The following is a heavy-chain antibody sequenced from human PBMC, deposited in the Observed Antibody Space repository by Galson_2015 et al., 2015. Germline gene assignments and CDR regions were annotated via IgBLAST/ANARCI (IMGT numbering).Heavy chain of an antibody. Sequence: SLRLSCAASGFTFSSYRMNWVRQAPGKGLEWVAVIWYGGSNKYYADSVKGRFTISRDNSKNTLYLQMNSLRAEDTAVYYCASSSLSRSQQLDYWGQGTLVTVSS. CDR1: GFTFSSYR. J-gene: IGHJ4*02. V-gene: IGHV3-33*08. CDR3: ASSSLSRSQQLDY. CDR2: IWYGGSNK. D-gene: IGHD6-13*01.